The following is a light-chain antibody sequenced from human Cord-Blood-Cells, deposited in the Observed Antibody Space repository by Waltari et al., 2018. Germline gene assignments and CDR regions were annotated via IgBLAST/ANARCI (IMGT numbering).Light chain of an antibody. CDR2: YKSDSDK. J-gene: IGLJ3*02. CDR3: MIWHSSAWV. CDR1: SGINVGTYR. V-gene: IGLV5-45*01. Sequence: QAVLTQLASLSASPGASASLTCTLRSGINVGTYRIYWYQQKPGSPPQYLLRYKSDSDKQQGSGGPSRFSGSKDASANAGILLISGLQSEDEADYYCMIWHSSAWVFDGGTKLTVL.